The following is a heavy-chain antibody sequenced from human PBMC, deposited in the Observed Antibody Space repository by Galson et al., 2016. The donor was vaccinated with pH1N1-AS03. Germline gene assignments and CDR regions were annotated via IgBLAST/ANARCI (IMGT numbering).Heavy chain of an antibody. CDR1: GGSISSGGYY. Sequence: TLSLTCTVSGGSISSGGYYWNWIRQHPGKGLEWIGYIFHSGSTYYNPSLERLVSISVDTSKNQFSLKLKSVTAADTAVYYCARQDSGAYYLDSWGPGTLVTVSS. D-gene: IGHD1-26*01. CDR3: ARQDSGAYYLDS. V-gene: IGHV4-31*01. CDR2: IFHSGST. J-gene: IGHJ4*02.